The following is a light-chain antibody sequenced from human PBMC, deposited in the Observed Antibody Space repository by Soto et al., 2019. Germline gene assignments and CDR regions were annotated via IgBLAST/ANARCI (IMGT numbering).Light chain of an antibody. CDR1: QGIRND. Sequence: AIQMTQSPSSLSASVGDRVTITCRASQGIRNDLGWYQQKPGKAPKLLIYAASSLQSGDPSRFSGSGSGTDFTLTISSLQPEDFSTYYCLQDYNYPYTFGQGTKLEIK. V-gene: IGKV1-6*01. CDR2: AAS. J-gene: IGKJ2*01. CDR3: LQDYNYPYT.